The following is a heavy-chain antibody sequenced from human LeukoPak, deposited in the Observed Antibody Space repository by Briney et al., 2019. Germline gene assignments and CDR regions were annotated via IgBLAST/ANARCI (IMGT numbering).Heavy chain of an antibody. D-gene: IGHD3-16*01. CDR1: GGTFSNYA. Sequence: GASVKVSCKASGGTFSNYAISWVRQAPGQGLEWMGGIIPIFGTANYAQKFQGRVTITADKSTSTAYMELSSLRSEDTAVYYCARGDLYDYVWGSYTAFDYWGQGTLVTVSS. J-gene: IGHJ4*02. CDR3: ARGDLYDYVWGSYTAFDY. V-gene: IGHV1-69*06. CDR2: IIPIFGTA.